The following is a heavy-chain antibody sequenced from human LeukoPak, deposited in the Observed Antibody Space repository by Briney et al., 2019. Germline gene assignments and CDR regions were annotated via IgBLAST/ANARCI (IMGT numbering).Heavy chain of an antibody. CDR3: AKVFEDIVVVVAAIFDY. CDR1: GFTFSSYA. V-gene: IGHV3-23*01. J-gene: IGHJ4*02. Sequence: GGSLRLSCAASGFTFSSYAMSWVRQAPGKGLEWVSAISGSGGSTYYADSVKGRSTISRDNSKNTLYPQMNSLRAEDTAVYYCAKVFEDIVVVVAAIFDYWGQGTLVTVSS. D-gene: IGHD2-15*01. CDR2: ISGSGGST.